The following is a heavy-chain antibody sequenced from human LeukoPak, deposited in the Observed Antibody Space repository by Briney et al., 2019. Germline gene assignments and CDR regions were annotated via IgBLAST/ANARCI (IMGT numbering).Heavy chain of an antibody. CDR2: TYYRSKWYN. J-gene: IGHJ4*02. Sequence: SQTLSLTCAISGDSVSSNSAAWNWIRQSPSRGLEWLGRTYYRSKWYNDYAVSVKSRITINPDTSKNQFFLQLNSVTHEDTAVDYCARLGGMAAGYYFDYWGQGTLVTVSS. D-gene: IGHD5-24*01. CDR1: GDSVSSNSAA. V-gene: IGHV6-1*01. CDR3: ARLGGMAAGYYFDY.